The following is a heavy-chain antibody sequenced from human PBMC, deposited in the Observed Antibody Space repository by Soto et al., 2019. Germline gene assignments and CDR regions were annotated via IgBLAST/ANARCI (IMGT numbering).Heavy chain of an antibody. CDR3: AKTRGSGWYPDY. J-gene: IGHJ4*02. V-gene: IGHV3-72*01. Sequence: PGGSLRLSCAASGFTFSDHYMDWVRQAPGKGLEWVGRTRNKVNSYTTEYAASVKGRFTISRDDSKNSLYLQMNSLRPEDTALYYCAKTRGSGWYPDYWGQGTQVTVSS. CDR1: GFTFSDHY. CDR2: TRNKVNSYTT. D-gene: IGHD6-19*01.